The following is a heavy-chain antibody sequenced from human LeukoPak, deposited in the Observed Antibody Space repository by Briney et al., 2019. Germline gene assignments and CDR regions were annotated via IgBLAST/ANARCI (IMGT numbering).Heavy chain of an antibody. V-gene: IGHV4-34*01. CDR2: INHSGST. CDR3: ARLSSYGSGSYYSA. Sequence: PSETLSLTCAVYGGSLSGYYWSWIRQPPGKGLEWIGEINHSGSTNYNPSLKSRVTISVDTSENQFSLKLSSVTAADTAVYYCARLSSYGSGSYYSAWGQGTLVTVSS. CDR1: GGSLSGYY. D-gene: IGHD3-10*01. J-gene: IGHJ5*02.